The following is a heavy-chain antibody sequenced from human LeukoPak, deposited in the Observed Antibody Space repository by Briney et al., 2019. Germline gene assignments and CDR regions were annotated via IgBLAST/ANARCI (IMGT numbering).Heavy chain of an antibody. CDR2: IYSGNTI. Sequence: PGGSLRLSCAASGFSVSNNYVSWVRQAPGKGLEWVSVIYSGNTIKYADSVKGRFTISRDNSKNTVYLQMSSLRAEDTALYCCATIGIGDYRDDSWGQGTLVTVSS. CDR3: ATIGIGDYRDDS. CDR1: GFSVSNNY. V-gene: IGHV3-66*01. J-gene: IGHJ5*01. D-gene: IGHD3-3*01.